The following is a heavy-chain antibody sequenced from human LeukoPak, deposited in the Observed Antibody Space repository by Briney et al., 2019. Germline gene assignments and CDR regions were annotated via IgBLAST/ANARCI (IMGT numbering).Heavy chain of an antibody. CDR3: AREFGLIAVAGRNWFDP. D-gene: IGHD6-19*01. V-gene: IGHV1-46*01. CDR2: INPSGGST. Sequence: ASVKVSCKASGYTFTSYYMHWVRQAPGQGLEWVGIINPSGGSTSYAQKFQDRVTMTRDTSTSTVYMELSSLRSEDTSVYYCAREFGLIAVAGRNWFDPWGQGTQVTVSS. CDR1: GYTFTSYY. J-gene: IGHJ5*02.